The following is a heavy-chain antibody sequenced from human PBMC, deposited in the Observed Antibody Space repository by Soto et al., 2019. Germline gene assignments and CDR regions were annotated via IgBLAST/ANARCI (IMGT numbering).Heavy chain of an antibody. D-gene: IGHD6-19*01. Sequence: PRGSLRLSSEASGFTFSIHDMNWVRQAPGKGLEWVSYISSIGVATYYADSVKGRFTISRDNAKNSLYLQMNSLRAEDTAVYYCAREGRVGGIDYWGQGTPVTVSS. CDR3: AREGRVGGIDY. CDR2: ISSIGVAT. J-gene: IGHJ4*02. V-gene: IGHV3-48*03. CDR1: GFTFSIHD.